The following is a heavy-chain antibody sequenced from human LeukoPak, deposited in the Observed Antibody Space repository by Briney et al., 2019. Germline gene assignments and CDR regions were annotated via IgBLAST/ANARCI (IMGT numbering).Heavy chain of an antibody. J-gene: IGHJ3*02. CDR2: INHSGSA. CDR1: GGSFSGYY. CDR3: ARNPVDTAMATGAFDI. D-gene: IGHD5-18*01. Sequence: SETLSLTCAVYGGSFSGYYWSWIRQPPGKGLEWIGEINHSGSANYNPSLKSRVTISVDTSKNQFSLKLSSVTAADTAVYYCARNPVDTAMATGAFDIWGQGAMVTVSS. V-gene: IGHV4-34*01.